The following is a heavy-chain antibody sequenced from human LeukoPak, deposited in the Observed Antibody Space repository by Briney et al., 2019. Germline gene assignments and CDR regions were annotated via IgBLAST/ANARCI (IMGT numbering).Heavy chain of an antibody. CDR3: ARGVGQQLEYDAFDI. V-gene: IGHV4-34*01. CDR1: GGSFSGYY. D-gene: IGHD6-13*01. Sequence: SETLSLTCAVYGGSFSGYYWSWIRQPPGKGLEWIGEINHSGSTNYNPSLKSRVTISVDTSKNQFSLKLSSVTAADTAVYYCARGVGQQLEYDAFDIWGQGTMVTVSS. J-gene: IGHJ3*02. CDR2: INHSGST.